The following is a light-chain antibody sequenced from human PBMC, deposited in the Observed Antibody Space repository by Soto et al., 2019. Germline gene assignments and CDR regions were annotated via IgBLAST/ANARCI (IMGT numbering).Light chain of an antibody. CDR2: GNS. V-gene: IGLV1-40*01. CDR3: QSYDSSLSGPV. CDR1: SSTIGAGYD. J-gene: IGLJ3*02. Sequence: QSVLTQPPSVSVAPGQRVTISCTGSSSTIGAGYDVHWYQQLPGTAPKLLIYGNSNRPSGVPDRFSGSKSGTSASLAITGVQAEDEADYDCQSYDSSLSGPVFGGGTQLTVL.